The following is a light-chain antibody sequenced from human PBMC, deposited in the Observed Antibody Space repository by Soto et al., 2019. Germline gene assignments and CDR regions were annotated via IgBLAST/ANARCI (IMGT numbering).Light chain of an antibody. CDR2: DAS. CDR3: QQYDKWPPST. J-gene: IGKJ1*01. V-gene: IGKV3-15*01. CDR1: QSVSSN. Sequence: EIVLTQSPATLSLSPGETATLSCRASQSVSSNLAWYQQKPGQAPRLLIYDASTRATGIPARFSGSGSGTEFSLTISSLQSEDSAVYYCQQYDKWPPSTFGQGTKVDIK.